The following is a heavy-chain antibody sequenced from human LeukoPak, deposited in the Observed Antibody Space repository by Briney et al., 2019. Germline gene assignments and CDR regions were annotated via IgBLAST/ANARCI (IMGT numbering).Heavy chain of an antibody. V-gene: IGHV4-39*01. CDR2: IYYSGRT. CDR1: GGSIRSSNYY. D-gene: IGHD6-19*01. Sequence: SETLSLTCTVSGGSIRSSNYYWGWIRQPPGRGLEWIGIIYYSGRTYYNPSLKSRVTISVDTSKNQISLKLNSVTAADTAVYYCARSLAGPRARPSDYWGQGILVTVSS. J-gene: IGHJ4*02. CDR3: ARSLAGPRARPSDY.